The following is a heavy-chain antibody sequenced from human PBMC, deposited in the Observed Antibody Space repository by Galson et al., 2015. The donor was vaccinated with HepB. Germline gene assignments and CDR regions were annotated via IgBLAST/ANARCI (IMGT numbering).Heavy chain of an antibody. CDR3: AREPIVVVPAAMRYYYYYYMDV. CDR2: INAGNGNT. J-gene: IGHJ6*03. V-gene: IGHV1-3*01. CDR1: GYTFTSYA. Sequence: SVKVSCKASGYTFTSYAMHWVRQAPGQRLEWMGWINAGNGNTKYSQKFQGRVTITRDTSASTAYMELSSLRSEDTAVYYCAREPIVVVPAAMRYYYYYYMDVWGKGTTVTVSS. D-gene: IGHD2-2*01.